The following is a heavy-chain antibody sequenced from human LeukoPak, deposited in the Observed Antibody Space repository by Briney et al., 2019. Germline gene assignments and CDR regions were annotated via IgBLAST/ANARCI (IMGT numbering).Heavy chain of an antibody. V-gene: IGHV4-59*11. CDR3: ARPSQQLVRRYNWFDP. Sequence: PSETLSLTCTVSGASMIGQYWSWIRQSPGKGLEWIGYIYYSGSTNYNPSLKSRVTISVDTSKKQFSLKVTSVTAADTAVYYCARPSQQLVRRYNWFDPWGQGTLVTVSS. CDR1: GASMIGQY. D-gene: IGHD6-13*01. J-gene: IGHJ5*02. CDR2: IYYSGST.